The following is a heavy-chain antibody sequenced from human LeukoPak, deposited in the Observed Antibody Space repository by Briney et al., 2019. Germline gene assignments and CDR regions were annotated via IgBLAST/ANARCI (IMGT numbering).Heavy chain of an antibody. J-gene: IGHJ4*02. D-gene: IGHD2-2*01. CDR1: GGSISSYY. CDR3: ARKYCSSTSCYPVYFDY. Sequence: PSETLSLTCTVSGGSISSYYWSWIRQPPGKRLEWIGYIYYSGSTNYNPSLKSRVTISVDTSKNQFSLKLSSVTAADTAVYYCARKYCSSTSCYPVYFDYWGQGTLVTVSS. CDR2: IYYSGST. V-gene: IGHV4-59*01.